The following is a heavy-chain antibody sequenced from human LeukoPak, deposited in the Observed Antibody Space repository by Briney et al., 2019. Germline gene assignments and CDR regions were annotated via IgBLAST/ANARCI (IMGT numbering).Heavy chain of an antibody. CDR2: LDGRGGAT. CDR1: RLTFSSSA. J-gene: IGHJ4*02. CDR3: AQAKRAARGVNFDF. V-gene: IGHV3-23*01. Sequence: GGPLRLSCAASRLTFSSSAISWVRQAPGKGLEWLSTLDGRGGATYYADSVRGRFTISRDTSKHTLYLQMSSLRTEDTAVLYCAQAKRAARGVNFDFWGQGTLVTVSS. D-gene: IGHD3-10*01.